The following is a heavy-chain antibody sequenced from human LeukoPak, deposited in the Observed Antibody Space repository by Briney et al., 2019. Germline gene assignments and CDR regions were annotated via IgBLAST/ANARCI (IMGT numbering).Heavy chain of an antibody. Sequence: PGGSLRLSCAPPGFTFTDDYMSWIRQAPGKGLEWVSYISSSSSYTNYADSVKGRFAISRDNAKNSLYLQMNSLRAEDTAVYYCARGLEMASIFNYWGQGTLVTVSS. J-gene: IGHJ4*02. CDR3: ARGLEMASIFNY. CDR1: GFTFTDDY. D-gene: IGHD5-24*01. V-gene: IGHV3-11*03. CDR2: ISSSSSYT.